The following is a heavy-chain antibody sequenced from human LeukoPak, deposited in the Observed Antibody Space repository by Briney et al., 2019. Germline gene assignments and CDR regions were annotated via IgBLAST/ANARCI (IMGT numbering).Heavy chain of an antibody. J-gene: IGHJ4*02. CDR2: ISSSSGTI. V-gene: IGHV3-48*01. CDR3: ARENEVAGINY. Sequence: GGSLRLSCAASGFTFSSYSMNWVRQAPGKGLEWVSYISSSSGTIYYADSVKGRFTISRDNAKNSLYLQMNSLRAEDTAVYYCARENEVAGINYWGQGTLVTVSS. D-gene: IGHD6-19*01. CDR1: GFTFSSYS.